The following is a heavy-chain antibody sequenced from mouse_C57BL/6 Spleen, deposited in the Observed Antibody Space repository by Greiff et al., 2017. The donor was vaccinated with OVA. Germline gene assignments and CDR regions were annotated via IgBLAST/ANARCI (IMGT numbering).Heavy chain of an antibody. V-gene: IGHV1-26*01. Sequence: VQLQQSGPELVKPGASVKISCKASGYTFTDYYMNWVKQSHGKSLEWIGDINPNNGGTSYNQKFKGKATLTVDKSSSTAYMELRSLTSEDSAVYYCARADYYYEDFDYWGQGTTLTVSS. CDR1: GYTFTDYY. J-gene: IGHJ2*01. D-gene: IGHD1-1*01. CDR3: ARADYYYEDFDY. CDR2: INPNNGGT.